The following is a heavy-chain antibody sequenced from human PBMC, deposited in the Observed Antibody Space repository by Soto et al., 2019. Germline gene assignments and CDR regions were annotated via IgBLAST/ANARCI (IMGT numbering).Heavy chain of an antibody. CDR1: GGSISSDSYY. D-gene: IGHD5-18*01. Sequence: SETLSLTCAVSGGSISSDSYYWGRIRQSPEQGLEWIASISYSGSTYYNPTLKSRLIISVDTSKSPFSLKLSSVTAADTAMYYCVCICSGGYGYGFYYYGMDVWGQGTTVTVSS. CDR2: ISYSGST. V-gene: IGHV4-39*01. J-gene: IGHJ6*02. CDR3: VCICSGGYGYGFYYYGMDV.